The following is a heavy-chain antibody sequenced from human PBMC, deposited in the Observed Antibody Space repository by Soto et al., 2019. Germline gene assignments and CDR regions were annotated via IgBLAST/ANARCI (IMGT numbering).Heavy chain of an antibody. CDR3: TRDRDYFDSSVYDAFDV. CDR1: GFTFSSYA. D-gene: IGHD3-22*01. CDR2: ISGSGGST. Sequence: EVQLLESGGGLVQPGGSLRLSCAASGFTFSSYAMSWVRQAPGKGLEWVSAISGSGGSTYYADSVKGRFTISRDNSKNTLYLQMNSLRAEDTAVYYCTRDRDYFDSSVYDAFDVWGQGTVVTVSS. J-gene: IGHJ3*01. V-gene: IGHV3-23*01.